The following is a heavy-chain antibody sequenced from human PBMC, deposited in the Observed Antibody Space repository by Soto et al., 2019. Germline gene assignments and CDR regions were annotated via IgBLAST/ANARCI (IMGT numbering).Heavy chain of an antibody. V-gene: IGHV4-31*03. Sequence: QVQLQESGPGLVKPSQTLSLTCTVSGGSISSGGYYWSWIRQHPGKGLEWIGYIYYSGSTYYNPSLESRVTISVDTSKTQFSLKLSSVTAADTAVYYCASGYDILTGYYSFYFDYWGQGTLVTVSS. CDR1: GGSISSGGYY. CDR3: ASGYDILTGYYSFYFDY. CDR2: IYYSGST. J-gene: IGHJ4*02. D-gene: IGHD3-9*01.